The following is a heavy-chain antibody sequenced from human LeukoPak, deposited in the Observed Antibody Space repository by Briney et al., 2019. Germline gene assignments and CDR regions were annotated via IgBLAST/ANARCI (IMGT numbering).Heavy chain of an antibody. CDR2: IIPIFGTA. Sequence: SVKVSCKASGGTFSSYAISWGRQAPGQGLEWMGGIIPIFGTANYAQKFQGRVTIAADESTSTAYMELSSLRSEDTAVYYCARVSGDYASYYFDYWGQGTLVTVSS. J-gene: IGHJ4*02. V-gene: IGHV1-69*01. D-gene: IGHD4-17*01. CDR3: ARVSGDYASYYFDY. CDR1: GGTFSSYA.